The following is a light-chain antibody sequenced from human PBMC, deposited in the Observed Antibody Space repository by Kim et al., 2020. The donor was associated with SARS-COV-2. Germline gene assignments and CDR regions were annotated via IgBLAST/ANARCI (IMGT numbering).Light chain of an antibody. CDR2: DAF. CDR3: QHYET. CDR1: RDIDTY. J-gene: IGKJ2*01. V-gene: IGKV1-33*01. Sequence: QMTQSPPSLYASVGDRVTINCQASRDIDTYLNWYQQKPGKAPKLLIYDAFTLERGVPSRFSGYKSGRHFSLTISSLQPEDVATYYCQHYETFGGGTNLEI.